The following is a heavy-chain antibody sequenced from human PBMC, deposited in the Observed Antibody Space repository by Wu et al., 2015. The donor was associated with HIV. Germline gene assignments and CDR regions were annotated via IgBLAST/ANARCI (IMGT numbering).Heavy chain of an antibody. Sequence: QVQLVQSGTEVKKPGASVKVSCKASGYKFNDYYVHWVRQAPGQGLEWLGWVNSDNGGTNYKLKFHGRVTMTRDTSSTTSYMELSSLTSADTAVYYCARTSHWPYYYGMDVWGQGTTVVVSS. CDR1: GYKFNDYY. CDR2: VNSDNGGT. D-gene: IGHD1-1*01. CDR3: ARTSHWPYYYGMDV. V-gene: IGHV1-2*02. J-gene: IGHJ6*02.